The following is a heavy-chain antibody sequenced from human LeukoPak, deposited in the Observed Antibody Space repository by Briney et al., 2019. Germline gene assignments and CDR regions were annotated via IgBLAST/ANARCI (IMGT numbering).Heavy chain of an antibody. CDR2: ISDSGGST. V-gene: IGHV3-23*01. D-gene: IGHD2-15*01. CDR3: ASRDPCSGGSCYGLGY. J-gene: IGHJ4*02. Sequence: PGGSLRLSCAASGFTFSSYAMSWVRQAPGKGLEWVSAISDSGGSTYYADSVKGRFTISRDNSKSTLYLQMNSLRAEDTAVYSCASRDPCSGGSCYGLGYWGQGTLVTVSS. CDR1: GFTFSSYA.